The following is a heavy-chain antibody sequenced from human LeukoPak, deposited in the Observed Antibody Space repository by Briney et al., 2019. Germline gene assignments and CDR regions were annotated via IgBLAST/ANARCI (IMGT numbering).Heavy chain of an antibody. J-gene: IGHJ6*03. D-gene: IGHD2-2*02. CDR3: ARVFHCSSISCYNYAPDRNYCYYNMDV. CDR2: LYYSGST. CDR1: GGSISSYY. Sequence: PSETLSLTCTVSGGSISSYYWSWIRQPPGKGLEWIGYLYYSGSTNYNPSLKSRVTISVDTSKNQFSLKLSSVTAADTAVYYCARVFHCSSISCYNYAPDRNYCYYNMDVWGKGTTVTVSS. V-gene: IGHV4-59*01.